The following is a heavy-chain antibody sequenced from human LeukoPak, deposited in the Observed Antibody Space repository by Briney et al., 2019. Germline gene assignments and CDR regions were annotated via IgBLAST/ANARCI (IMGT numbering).Heavy chain of an antibody. Sequence: GGSLRLSCAASGFTFSNAWMSWVHQAPGKGLEWVGRIKSKTDGGTTDYAAPVKGRFTISRDDSKNTLYLQMNSLKTEDTAVYYCTTTYYDFWSGYYHVDYWGQGTLVTVSS. V-gene: IGHV3-15*01. CDR2: IKSKTDGGTT. D-gene: IGHD3-3*01. CDR3: TTTYYDFWSGYYHVDY. J-gene: IGHJ4*02. CDR1: GFTFSNAW.